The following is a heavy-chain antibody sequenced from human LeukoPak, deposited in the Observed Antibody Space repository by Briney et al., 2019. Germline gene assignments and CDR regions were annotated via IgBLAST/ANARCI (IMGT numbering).Heavy chain of an antibody. V-gene: IGHV3-30-3*01. J-gene: IGHJ4*02. CDR1: GFTFDDYA. Sequence: GRSLRLSCAASGFTFDDYAMHWVRQAPGKGLEWVAVISYDGSNKYYADSVKGRFTISRDNSKNTLYLQMNSLRAEDTAVYYCARERGDSGYDPAAYWGQGTLVTVSS. D-gene: IGHD5-12*01. CDR2: ISYDGSNK. CDR3: ARERGDSGYDPAAY.